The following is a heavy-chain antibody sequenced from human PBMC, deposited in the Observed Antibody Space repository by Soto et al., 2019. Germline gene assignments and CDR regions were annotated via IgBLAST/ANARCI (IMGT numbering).Heavy chain of an antibody. Sequence: SXKVSCKAPGGTFSSYAISWVRQAPGQGLEWMGGIIPIFGTANYAQKFQGRVTITADKSTSTAYMELSSLRSEDTAVYYCARDSGIAAAGTFDYWGQGTLVTVSS. CDR1: GGTFSSYA. D-gene: IGHD6-13*01. V-gene: IGHV1-69*06. J-gene: IGHJ4*02. CDR3: ARDSGIAAAGTFDY. CDR2: IIPIFGTA.